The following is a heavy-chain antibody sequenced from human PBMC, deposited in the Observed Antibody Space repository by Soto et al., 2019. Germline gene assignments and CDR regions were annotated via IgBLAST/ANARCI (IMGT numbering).Heavy chain of an antibody. CDR1: GYTFTSYG. Sequence: GASVKVSCKASGYTFTSYGISWVRQAPGQGLEWMGWISAYNGNTNYAQKLQGRVTMTTDTSTSTAYMELRSLRSDDTAVYYCARDRGYDILTGYYTLQVFDYWGQGTLVTVSS. D-gene: IGHD3-9*01. V-gene: IGHV1-18*01. CDR2: ISAYNGNT. J-gene: IGHJ4*02. CDR3: ARDRGYDILTGYYTLQVFDY.